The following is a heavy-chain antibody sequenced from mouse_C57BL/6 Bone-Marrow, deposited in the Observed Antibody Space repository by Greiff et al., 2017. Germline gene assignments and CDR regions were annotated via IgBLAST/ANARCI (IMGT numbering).Heavy chain of an antibody. CDR1: GYTFTSYW. J-gene: IGHJ3*01. V-gene: IGHV1-61*01. D-gene: IGHD1-1*02. CDR2: IYPSDSDT. CDR3: ARRKGSYGFAY. Sequence: VQLQQPGAELVRPGSSVKLSCKASGYTFTSYWMDWVKQRPGQGLEWIGNIYPSDSDTNYNEKFKVKATLPVDTSSSTAYMQLSSLTTEDSAIYCFARRKGSYGFAYWGQGTLVTVSA.